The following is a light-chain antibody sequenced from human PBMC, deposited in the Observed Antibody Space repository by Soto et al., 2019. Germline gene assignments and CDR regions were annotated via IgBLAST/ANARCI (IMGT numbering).Light chain of an antibody. Sequence: EMVLTQSPGTLSLCTGERATLSCRASQSVSSTYLAWYQQNPGQAPRLLIYGASSRATGIPDRFSGSGSGTDFTLTISRLEPEDFAVYFFQQYGSSSYTFSPGTQME. CDR2: GAS. V-gene: IGKV3-20*01. CDR1: QSVSSTY. J-gene: IGKJ2*01. CDR3: QQYGSSSYT.